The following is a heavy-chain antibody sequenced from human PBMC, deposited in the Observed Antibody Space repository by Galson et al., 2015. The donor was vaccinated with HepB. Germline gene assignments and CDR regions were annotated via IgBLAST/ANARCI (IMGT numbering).Heavy chain of an antibody. CDR3: VSLRGEDLKPLDY. D-gene: IGHD2-21*01. CDR2: ISSSSTTI. Sequence: SLRLSCAASTFIFSTYSMNWVRQAPGKGLEWVSYISSSSTTIYYADSVKGRFTISRDNAKNSLYLQMNSLRAEDTAVYYCVSLRGEDLKPLDYWGQGTLVTVFS. J-gene: IGHJ4*02. V-gene: IGHV3-48*04. CDR1: TFIFSTYS.